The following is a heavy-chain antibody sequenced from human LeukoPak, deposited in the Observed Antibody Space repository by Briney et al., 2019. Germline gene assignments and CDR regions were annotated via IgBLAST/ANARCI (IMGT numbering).Heavy chain of an antibody. Sequence: GASLRLYCAASGFTFSNYAMSWVRQCPGTGLDWVSAISGSGGSTYYADSVKGRFTISRDTSKNTLYLQMNSLSAEDTAVYYCAKGSGYYPYYTMDVWGQGTTVTVSS. CDR3: AKGSGYYPYYTMDV. J-gene: IGHJ6*02. V-gene: IGHV3-23*01. CDR1: GFTFSNYA. D-gene: IGHD3-22*01. CDR2: ISGSGGST.